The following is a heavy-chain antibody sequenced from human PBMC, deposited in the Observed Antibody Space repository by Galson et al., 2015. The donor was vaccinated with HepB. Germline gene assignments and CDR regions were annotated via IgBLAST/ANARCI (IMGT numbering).Heavy chain of an antibody. Sequence: SLRLSCAASGLTFTKSGMHWIRQAPGKGLEWMAVIWSDGTHKYYADSVRGRFSISRDNTNKTLYLHMNSLRAEDTAVYYCAKDAYKSSYYFDSWGQGILVTVSS. J-gene: IGHJ4*02. CDR1: GLTFTKSG. D-gene: IGHD3-16*01. CDR3: AKDAYKSSYYFDS. V-gene: IGHV3-33*06. CDR2: IWSDGTHK.